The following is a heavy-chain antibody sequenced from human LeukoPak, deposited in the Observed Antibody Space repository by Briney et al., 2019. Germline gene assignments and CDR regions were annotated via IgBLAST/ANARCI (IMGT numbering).Heavy chain of an antibody. V-gene: IGHV4-30-2*01. CDR3: ARALFGELLDGMDV. D-gene: IGHD3-10*02. CDR1: GGSISSGGYY. CDR2: IYHSGST. J-gene: IGHJ6*02. Sequence: TTSQTLSLTCTVSGGSISSGGYYWSWIRQPPGKGLEWIGYIYHSGSTYYNPSLKSRVTISVDRSKNQFSLKLSSVTAADTAVYYCARALFGELLDGMDVWGQGTTVTVSS.